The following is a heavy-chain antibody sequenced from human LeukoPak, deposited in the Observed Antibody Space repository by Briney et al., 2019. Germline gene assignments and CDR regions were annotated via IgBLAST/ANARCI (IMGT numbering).Heavy chain of an antibody. CDR1: GFTFSTYA. Sequence: GGSLRLSCAASGFTFSTYAMSWVRQAPGKGLEWVSNINHSGGSTYYADSVTGRFTISRDNSKNTLYLQMNSLRAEDTAVYYCARDGSYSSGWYDWSYYYYYGMDVWGQGTTVTVSS. J-gene: IGHJ6*02. V-gene: IGHV3-23*01. CDR3: ARDGSYSSGWYDWSYYYYYGMDV. D-gene: IGHD6-19*01. CDR2: INHSGGST.